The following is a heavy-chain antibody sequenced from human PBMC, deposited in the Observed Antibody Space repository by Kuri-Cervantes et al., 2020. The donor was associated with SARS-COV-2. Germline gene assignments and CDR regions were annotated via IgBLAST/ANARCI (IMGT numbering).Heavy chain of an antibody. V-gene: IGHV3-30-3*01. J-gene: IGHJ4*02. CDR3: ARGDYYDSSGYYLHYFDY. CDR1: GFTFSSYA. Sequence: GGSLRLSCAASGFTFSSYAMHWVRQAPGKGLEWVAVISYDGSNKYYADSVKGRFTISRDNSKNTLYLQMNSLRAEDTAVYYCARGDYYDSSGYYLHYFDYWGQGTLVHRLL. CDR2: ISYDGSNK. D-gene: IGHD3-22*01.